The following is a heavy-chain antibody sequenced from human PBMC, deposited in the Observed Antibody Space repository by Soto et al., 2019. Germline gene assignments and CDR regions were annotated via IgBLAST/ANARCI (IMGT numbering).Heavy chain of an antibody. Sequence: PSETLSLTCTVSGGSISCSSYYWGWIRQPPGKGLEWIGSIYYSGSTYYNPSLKSRVTISVDTSKNQFSLKLSSVTAADTAVYYCASQRFPQWLVPGGAFDIWGQGTMVTVSS. V-gene: IGHV4-39*01. J-gene: IGHJ3*02. D-gene: IGHD6-19*01. CDR2: IYYSGST. CDR1: GGSISCSSYY. CDR3: ASQRFPQWLVPGGAFDI.